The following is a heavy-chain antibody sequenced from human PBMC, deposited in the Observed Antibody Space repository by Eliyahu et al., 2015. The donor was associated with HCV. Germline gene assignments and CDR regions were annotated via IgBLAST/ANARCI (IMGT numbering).Heavy chain of an antibody. CDR1: GGSISNSHYY. CDR2: VYYNGIT. Sequence: QLQLQESGPGLVKPSETLSLICIVSGGSISNSHYYWGWIRQPPGKGLEWLGSVYYNGITYYNPSLKSRVTVSVDTSKNEFSLRLSSVTATDTAMYYCARHWSVGSALDVWGQGTTVTVFS. V-gene: IGHV4-39*01. D-gene: IGHD1-26*01. J-gene: IGHJ6*02. CDR3: ARHWSVGSALDV.